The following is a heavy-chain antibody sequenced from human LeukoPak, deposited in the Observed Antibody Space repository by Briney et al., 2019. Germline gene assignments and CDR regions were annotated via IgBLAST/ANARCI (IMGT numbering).Heavy chain of an antibody. D-gene: IGHD3-22*01. Sequence: GGSLRLSCAASGFTFSSYSMNWVRQAPGKGLEWVSSITGSSTYIYYADSMKGRFTISRDNAKNSLYLQMNSLRAEDTAVYYCARGWLSSGYYPGGNYWGQGVLVTVSS. CDR3: ARGWLSSGYYPGGNY. CDR1: GFTFSSYS. CDR2: ITGSSTYI. J-gene: IGHJ4*02. V-gene: IGHV3-21*01.